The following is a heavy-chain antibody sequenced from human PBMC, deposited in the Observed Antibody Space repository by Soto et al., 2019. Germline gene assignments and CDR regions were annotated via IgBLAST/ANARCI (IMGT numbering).Heavy chain of an antibody. Sequence: QVQLVESGGGVVQPGRSLRLSCAASGFTFSSYGMHWVRQAPGKGLEWVAVIWYDGSNKYYADSVKGRFTISRDNSKNTMYLQMNSLRDEDTAVYYCARDNSSSWFGDSMDVWGQGTTVTVSS. V-gene: IGHV3-33*01. CDR2: IWYDGSNK. J-gene: IGHJ6*02. CDR1: GFTFSSYG. D-gene: IGHD6-13*01. CDR3: ARDNSSSWFGDSMDV.